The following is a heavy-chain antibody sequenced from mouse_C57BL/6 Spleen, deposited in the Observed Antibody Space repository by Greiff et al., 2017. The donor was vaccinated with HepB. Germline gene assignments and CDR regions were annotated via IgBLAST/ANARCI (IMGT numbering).Heavy chain of an antibody. Sequence: QVQLQQSGAELLKPGASVKLSCKATGYTFTGYWIEWVKQRPGHGLEWIGEILPGSGSTNYNEKFKGKATFTADTSSNTAYMQLSSLTTEDSAIYYCARCRIYDGSYYYAMDYWGQGTSVTVSS. CDR3: ARCRIYDGSYYYAMDY. D-gene: IGHD2-3*01. J-gene: IGHJ4*01. V-gene: IGHV1-9*01. CDR1: GYTFTGYW. CDR2: ILPGSGST.